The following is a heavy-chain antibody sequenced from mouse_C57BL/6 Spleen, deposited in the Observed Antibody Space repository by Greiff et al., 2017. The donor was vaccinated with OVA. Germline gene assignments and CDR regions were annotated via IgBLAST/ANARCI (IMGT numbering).Heavy chain of an antibody. CDR1: GYTFTSYW. CDR3: APIYYDPAWFAY. J-gene: IGHJ3*01. V-gene: IGHV1-64*01. Sequence: QVQLQQPGAELVKPGASVKLSCKASGYTFTSYWVHWVKQRPGQGLEWIGMIHPNSGSTNYNEKFKSKATLTVDKSSSTAYMQLSSLTSEDSAVYYCAPIYYDPAWFAYWGQGTLVTVSA. CDR2: IHPNSGST. D-gene: IGHD2-4*01.